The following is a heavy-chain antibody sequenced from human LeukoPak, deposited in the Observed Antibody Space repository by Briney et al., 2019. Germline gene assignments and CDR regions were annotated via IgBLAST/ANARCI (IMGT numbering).Heavy chain of an antibody. D-gene: IGHD3-10*01. CDR1: GGSFSGYY. Sequence: SETLSLTCAVYGGSFSGYYWSWIRQPPGKGLEWIGEINHSGSTNYNPSLKSRVTISVDTSKDQFSLKLSSVTAADTAVYYCARGALLWFGESTNYFDYWGQGTLVTVSS. J-gene: IGHJ4*02. CDR3: ARGALLWFGESTNYFDY. V-gene: IGHV4-34*01. CDR2: INHSGST.